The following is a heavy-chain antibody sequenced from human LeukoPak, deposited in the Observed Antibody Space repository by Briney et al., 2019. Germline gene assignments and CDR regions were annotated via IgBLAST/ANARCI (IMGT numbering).Heavy chain of an antibody. V-gene: IGHV3-33*01. CDR2: IWYDGSNK. CDR3: ARGAAMEPFDY. J-gene: IGHJ4*02. Sequence: PGGSLRLSCAASGFTFSSYGMHWVRQAPGKGLEWVAVIWYDGSNKYYADSVKGRFTISRDNAKNTLYLQMNSLRAEDTAVYYCARGAAMEPFDYWGQGTLVTVSS. CDR1: GFTFSSYG. D-gene: IGHD5-18*01.